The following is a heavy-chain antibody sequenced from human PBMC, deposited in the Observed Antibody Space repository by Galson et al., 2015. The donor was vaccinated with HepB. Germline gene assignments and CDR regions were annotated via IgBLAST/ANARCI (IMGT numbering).Heavy chain of an antibody. D-gene: IGHD3-16*01. Sequence: SVKVSCKASGYTFTSYDINWVRQATGQGLEWMGWMNPNSGNTGYAQKFQGRVTMTRNTSISTAYMELSSLRSEDTAVYYCARGSTSYDYIWGSYRPHDAFDIWAKGQWSPSLQ. CDR1: GYTFTSYD. CDR2: MNPNSGNT. CDR3: ARGSTSYDYIWGSYRPHDAFDI. V-gene: IGHV1-8*01. J-gene: IGHJ3*02.